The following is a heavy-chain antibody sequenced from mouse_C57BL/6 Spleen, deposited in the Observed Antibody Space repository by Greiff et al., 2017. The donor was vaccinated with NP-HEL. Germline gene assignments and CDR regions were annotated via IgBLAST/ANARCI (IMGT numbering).Heavy chain of an antibody. Sequence: VQLQQSGPELVKPGASVKISCKASGYSFTSYYIHWVKQRPGQGLEWIGWIYPGSGNTKYNEKFKGKATLTADTSSSTAYMQLSSLTSEDSAVYYCARGGYYGSSDYFDYWGQGTTLTVSS. J-gene: IGHJ2*01. CDR3: ARGGYYGSSDYFDY. CDR1: GYSFTSYY. V-gene: IGHV1-66*01. CDR2: IYPGSGNT. D-gene: IGHD1-1*01.